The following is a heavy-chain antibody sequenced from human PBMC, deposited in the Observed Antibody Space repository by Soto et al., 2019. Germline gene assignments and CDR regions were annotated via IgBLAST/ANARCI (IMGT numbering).Heavy chain of an antibody. CDR1: GGSISSYY. J-gene: IGHJ2*01. V-gene: IGHV4-59*01. Sequence: QVQLQESGPGLVKPSETLSLTCTVSGGSISSYYWSWIRQPPGKGLEWIGYIYYRGGTNYNPPLKGRVPIPADTSKLQFSLKRRSVTAADTAMYYCARFNWYFDLWGRGTLVTVSS. CDR2: IYYRGGT. CDR3: ARFNWYFDL.